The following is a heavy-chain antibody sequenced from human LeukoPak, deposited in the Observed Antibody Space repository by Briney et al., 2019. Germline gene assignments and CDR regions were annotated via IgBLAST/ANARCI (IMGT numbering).Heavy chain of an antibody. J-gene: IGHJ4*02. V-gene: IGHV1-8*01. D-gene: IGHD2-2*01. CDR1: GYTLTTFD. CDR3: AKLNTHCSSTSCSSFDY. Sequence: GASVKVSCKASGYTLTTFDINWVRQATGQGLEWMGWMNPSSGNTGYAQKFQGRVSMTRNTSINTAYMELSSLRSEDTAVYYCAKLNTHCSSTSCSSFDYWGQGTLVTVSS. CDR2: MNPSSGNT.